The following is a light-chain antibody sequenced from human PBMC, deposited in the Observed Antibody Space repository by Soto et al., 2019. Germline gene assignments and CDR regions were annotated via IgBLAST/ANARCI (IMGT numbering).Light chain of an antibody. CDR3: CSYAGTYSYV. J-gene: IGLJ1*01. CDR2: DVS. V-gene: IGLV2-11*01. CDR1: SSDVGAYNY. Sequence: QSALTQPRSVSGSPGQSVTISCTGTSSDVGAYNYVSWYQHHPGKAPKLLIYDVSKRPSGVPDRFSGSKSGNTASLTISGLQAEDEADYYCCSYAGTYSYVFATGTKLTVL.